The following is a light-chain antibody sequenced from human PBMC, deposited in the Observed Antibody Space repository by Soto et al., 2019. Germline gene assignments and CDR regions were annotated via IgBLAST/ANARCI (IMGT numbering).Light chain of an antibody. Sequence: QTVVTQPPSASASLGASVTLTCTLSSGYSNYKVDWYQQRPGKGPRYVMRVGTGGIVGSKGDGIPDRFSVLGSGLNRYLTIKNILEEDESDYHCGADHGSGSIFVGVFGGGTQLTVL. V-gene: IGLV9-49*01. CDR1: SGYSNYK. CDR2: VGTGGIVG. CDR3: GADHGSGSIFVGV. J-gene: IGLJ2*01.